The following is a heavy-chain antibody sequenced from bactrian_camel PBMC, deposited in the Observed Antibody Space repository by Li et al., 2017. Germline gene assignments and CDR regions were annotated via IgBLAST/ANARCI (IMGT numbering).Heavy chain of an antibody. D-gene: IGHD3*01. CDR2: IDSVLGRA. CDR1: GFTFDTYD. Sequence: VQLVESGGGLVQPGGSLRLSCAASGFTFDTYDMSWVRQVPGKGLEWVSTIDSVLGRAAYADSVKGRFTISGDDAKNTLYLQMNSLKTEDTAVYFCAADAGTATYCSGFPRSQGTQVTVS. J-gene: IGHJ4*01. V-gene: IGHV3S40*01.